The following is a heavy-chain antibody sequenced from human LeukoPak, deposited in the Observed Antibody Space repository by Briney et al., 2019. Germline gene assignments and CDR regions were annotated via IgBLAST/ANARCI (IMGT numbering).Heavy chain of an antibody. CDR1: SGSLSGYY. V-gene: IGHV4-34*01. Sequence: SSETLSLTCTVYSGSLSGYYWSWIRQPPGKGLEWIGEINHSGSTNYNPSLKNRVTMSVDTTKNQFSLRLSSVTAADTAVYYCARAADIVVMPAAAYFDYWGQGALVTVSS. CDR3: ARAADIVVMPAAAYFDY. J-gene: IGHJ4*02. D-gene: IGHD2-2*01. CDR2: INHSGST.